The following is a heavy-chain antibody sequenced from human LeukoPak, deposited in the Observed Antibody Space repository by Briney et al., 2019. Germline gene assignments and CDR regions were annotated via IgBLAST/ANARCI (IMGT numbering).Heavy chain of an antibody. CDR2: INHSGYT. CDR1: GGSFGDFY. V-gene: IGHV4-34*01. D-gene: IGHD2/OR15-2a*01. J-gene: IGHJ6*02. Sequence: PSETLSLTCAVSGGSFGDFYWSWIRQPPGKGLEWIGEINHSGYTNYYPSLKSRVTISVDTSKNQFSLRLSSVTAADTAVYYCARNDYFGINNGMDVWGQGTTVTVSS. CDR3: ARNDYFGINNGMDV.